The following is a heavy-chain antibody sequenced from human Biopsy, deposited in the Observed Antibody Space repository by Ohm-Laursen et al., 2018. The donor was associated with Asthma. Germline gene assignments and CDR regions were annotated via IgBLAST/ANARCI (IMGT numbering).Heavy chain of an antibody. J-gene: IGHJ2*01. CDR1: GDAMSTSGSY. CDR2: IYYSGRT. D-gene: IGHD6-6*01. Sequence: SDTLSLTCVVSGDAMSTSGSYWGWIRQSLGKGLEWIGSIYYSGRTYYNPSLESRVTIPADTSKNHFSLKVTSVTAADTAVYYCARAVSSSSYWYFDLWGRGDLVTVSS. V-gene: IGHV4-39*02. CDR3: ARAVSSSSYWYFDL.